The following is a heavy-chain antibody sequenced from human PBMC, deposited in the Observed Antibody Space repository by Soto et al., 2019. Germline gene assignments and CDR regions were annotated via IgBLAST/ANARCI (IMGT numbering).Heavy chain of an antibody. CDR3: ARDPTTVMTYDL. V-gene: IGHV3-21*01. D-gene: IGHD4-17*01. Sequence: GGSLRLSCAASGFTFSSYSMNWVRQAPGKGLEWVSSISSSSSYIYYADSVKGRFTISRDNAKNSLYLQMNSLRAEDTAVYYCARDPTTVMTYDLWGRGTLVTVSS. J-gene: IGHJ2*01. CDR1: GFTFSSYS. CDR2: ISSSSSYI.